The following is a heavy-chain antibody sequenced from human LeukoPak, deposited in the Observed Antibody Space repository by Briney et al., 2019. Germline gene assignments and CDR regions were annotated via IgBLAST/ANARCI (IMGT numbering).Heavy chain of an antibody. CDR2: ITPNSGGT. CDR3: ARGNYDILTGYYIFDY. V-gene: IGHV1-2*02. CDR1: GHTFTGYY. J-gene: IGHJ4*02. D-gene: IGHD3-9*01. Sequence: GASVKLSYRASGHTFTGYYMHWARHAPGQGLECMGYITPNSGGTIYAQKFQGRVTMTRDTSISTAYMELSRLRSDDTAVYYWARGNYDILTGYYIFDYWGQGTLVTVSS.